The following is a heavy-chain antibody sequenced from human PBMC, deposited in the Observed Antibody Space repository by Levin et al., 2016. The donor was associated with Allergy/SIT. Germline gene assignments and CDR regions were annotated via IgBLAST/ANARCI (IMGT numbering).Heavy chain of an antibody. J-gene: IGHJ2*01. V-gene: IGHV4-39*01. Sequence: WIRQPPGKGLEWIGSIYYSGSTYYNPSLKSRVTISVDTSKNQFSLKLSSVTAADTAVYYCASTMITFGGVWYFDLWGRGTLVTVSS. D-gene: IGHD3-16*01. CDR2: IYYSGST. CDR3: ASTMITFGGVWYFDL.